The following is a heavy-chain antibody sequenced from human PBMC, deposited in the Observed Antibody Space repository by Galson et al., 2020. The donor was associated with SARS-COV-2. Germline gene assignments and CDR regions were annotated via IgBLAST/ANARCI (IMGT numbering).Heavy chain of an antibody. D-gene: IGHD6-19*01. J-gene: IGHJ4*02. Sequence: TGGSLRLSCAASGSTFSGSAMSWVRQAPGKGLEWVSDISYSGENTFYADSVKGRFTISRDNSKNTLFLQMNSLRADDTALYYCARVGYSSGWSGFDHCGQGALVTVSS. CDR3: ARVGYSSGWSGFDH. CDR2: ISYSGENT. CDR1: GSTFSGSA. V-gene: IGHV3-23*01.